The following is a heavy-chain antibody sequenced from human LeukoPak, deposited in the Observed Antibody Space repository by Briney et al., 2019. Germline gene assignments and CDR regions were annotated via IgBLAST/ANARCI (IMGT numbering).Heavy chain of an antibody. D-gene: IGHD4-17*01. V-gene: IGHV1-24*01. CDR2: FYPEDGET. CDR1: GYTPTELS. Sequence: VASAKVSSKVSGYTPTELSMHGVRQAPGKGHEWVGGFYPEDGETVYAQKFQGRVTMTEDTSTDTAYMELSSLRSEDTAVYYCATVRAYGDRDAFDIWGQGTMVTVSS. J-gene: IGHJ3*02. CDR3: ATVRAYGDRDAFDI.